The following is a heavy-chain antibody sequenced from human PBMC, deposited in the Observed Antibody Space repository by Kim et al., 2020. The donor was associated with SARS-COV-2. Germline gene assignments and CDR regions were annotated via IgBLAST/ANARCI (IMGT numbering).Heavy chain of an antibody. CDR3: AKVEVVGDHNYGCDF. Sequence: GGSLRLSCSASGLTFSTYPMTWVRQAPGKGLEWVSGISASGRRTFYADSVKGRFTVSRDNSRNTVFLQMNTLSAGDTGVYYCAKVEVVGDHNYGCDFWG. J-gene: IGHJ4*01. D-gene: IGHD4-17*01. V-gene: IGHV3-23*01. CDR1: GLTFSTYP. CDR2: ISASGRRT.